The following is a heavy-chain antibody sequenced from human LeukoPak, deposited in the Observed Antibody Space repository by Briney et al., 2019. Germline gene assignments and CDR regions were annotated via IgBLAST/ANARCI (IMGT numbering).Heavy chain of an antibody. J-gene: IGHJ5*02. Sequence: LVKVSCKASGGTFSSYAISWVRQAPGQGLEWMGGIIPIFGTANYAQKFQGRVTITADESTSTAYMELSSLRSEDTAVYYCARGGVAGMNNWFDPWGQGTLVTVSS. V-gene: IGHV1-69*01. CDR3: ARGGVAGMNNWFDP. D-gene: IGHD6-19*01. CDR1: GGTFSSYA. CDR2: IIPIFGTA.